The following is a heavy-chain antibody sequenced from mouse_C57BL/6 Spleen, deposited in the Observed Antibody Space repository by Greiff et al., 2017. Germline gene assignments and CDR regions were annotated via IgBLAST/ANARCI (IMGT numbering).Heavy chain of an antibody. CDR3: ARQGYYFDD. Sequence: EVKLVESGGGLVKPGGSLKLSCAASGFTFSSYTMSWVRQTPEKRLEWVATISGGGGNTYYPDSVKGRFTISRDNAKNTLYLQMSSLRSEDTALYYCARQGYYFDDWGQGTTLTVSS. V-gene: IGHV5-9*01. J-gene: IGHJ2*01. CDR2: ISGGGGNT. CDR1: GFTFSSYT.